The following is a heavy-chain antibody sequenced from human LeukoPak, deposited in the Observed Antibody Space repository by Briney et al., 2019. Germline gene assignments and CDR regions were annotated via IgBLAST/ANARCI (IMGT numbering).Heavy chain of an antibody. J-gene: IGHJ5*02. CDR2: IYHSGST. CDR1: GGSISSGGYY. CDR3: ARGGIPHWFDP. Sequence: PSETLSLTCTVSGGSISSGGYYWSWIRQPPGKGLEWIGYIYHSGSTYYNPSLKSRVTISVDRSKNQFSLKLSSVTAADTAVYYCARGGIPHWFDPWGQGTLVTVSS. V-gene: IGHV4-30-2*01. D-gene: IGHD5-18*01.